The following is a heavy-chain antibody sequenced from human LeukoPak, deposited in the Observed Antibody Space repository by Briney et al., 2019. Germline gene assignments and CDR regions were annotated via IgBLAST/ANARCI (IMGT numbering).Heavy chain of an antibody. D-gene: IGHD6-19*01. CDR3: ATVRYSSGWYGYFDS. CDR1: GFTFNNYW. Sequence: GGSLRLSCVASGFTFNNYWMSWVRQAPGKGLEWVANIKEDGSEKYYVDSVKGRFTISGDNAKNSLFLQMNSLRAEDTAVYYCATVRYSSGWYGYFDSWGQGTLVTVSS. CDR2: IKEDGSEK. V-gene: IGHV3-7*03. J-gene: IGHJ4*02.